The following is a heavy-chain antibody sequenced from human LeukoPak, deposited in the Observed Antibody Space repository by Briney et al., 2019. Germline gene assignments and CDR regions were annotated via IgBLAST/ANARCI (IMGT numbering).Heavy chain of an antibody. CDR1: GGSISSYY. CDR2: IYYTGRT. D-gene: IGHD6-19*01. Sequence: SETLSLTCTVSGGSISSYYWSWVRQSTGEGLEWIGYIYYTGRTNYSPSLKRRVTISLDTSKNQFSLKLTSVTAADTAVYYCASGVAYSSAWSPLFDSWGQGALVTVSS. J-gene: IGHJ4*02. CDR3: ASGVAYSSAWSPLFDS. V-gene: IGHV4-59*08.